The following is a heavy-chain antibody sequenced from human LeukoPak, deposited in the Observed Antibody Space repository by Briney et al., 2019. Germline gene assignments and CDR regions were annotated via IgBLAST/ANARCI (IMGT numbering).Heavy chain of an antibody. J-gene: IGHJ4*02. V-gene: IGHV3-21*01. CDR2: ISSSSSYI. Sequence: GGSLRLSCAASEFTFSSYSMNWVRQAPGKGLEWVSSISSSSSYIYYADSVKGRFTISRDNAKNSLYLQMNSLRAEDTAVYYCARVRGYSYGPNDYWGQGTLVTVSS. CDR1: EFTFSSYS. D-gene: IGHD5-18*01. CDR3: ARVRGYSYGPNDY.